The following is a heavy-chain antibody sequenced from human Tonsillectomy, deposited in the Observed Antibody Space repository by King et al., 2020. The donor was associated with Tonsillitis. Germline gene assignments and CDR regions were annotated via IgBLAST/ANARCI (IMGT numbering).Heavy chain of an antibody. Sequence: VQLQQWGAGLLKPSATLSLTCAVYGGSFSGYYWSWIRQPPGKGLEWIGEINHSGSTNYNPSLKSRVTISVDTSKNQLSLNLSSVTAADTAVYYCARNGGFDYWGQGTLVTVSS. J-gene: IGHJ4*02. V-gene: IGHV4-34*01. CDR3: ARNGGFDY. D-gene: IGHD2-8*01. CDR1: GGSFSGYY. CDR2: INHSGST.